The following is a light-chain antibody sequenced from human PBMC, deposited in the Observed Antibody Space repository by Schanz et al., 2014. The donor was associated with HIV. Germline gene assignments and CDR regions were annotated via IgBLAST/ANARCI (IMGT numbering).Light chain of an antibody. CDR3: QLYGTSPCT. CDR1: QIISTS. CDR2: GAS. Sequence: EAVLTQSPATLSVYPGERVTLSCRTTQIISTSLAWYQQRPGQPPRLLLYGASSRPTGIPDRFSVSDSVTGFTLAISRVEPEACAVYYGQLYGTSPCTFGQGTRV. V-gene: IGKV3-20*01. J-gene: IGKJ1*01.